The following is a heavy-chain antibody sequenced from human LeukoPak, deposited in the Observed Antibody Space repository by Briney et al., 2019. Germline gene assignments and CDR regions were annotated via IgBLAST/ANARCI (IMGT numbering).Heavy chain of an antibody. CDR3: ARRCSGYDEMDY. J-gene: IGHJ4*02. V-gene: IGHV1-8*01. Sequence: ASVKVSCKASGYTFTSYDINWVRQATGQGLEWMGWMNPNSGNTGYAQKFQGRVTMTRNISISTAYMELSSLRSEDAAAYYCARRCSGYDEMDYWGQGTLVTVSS. CDR2: MNPNSGNT. D-gene: IGHD5-12*01. CDR1: GYTFTSYD.